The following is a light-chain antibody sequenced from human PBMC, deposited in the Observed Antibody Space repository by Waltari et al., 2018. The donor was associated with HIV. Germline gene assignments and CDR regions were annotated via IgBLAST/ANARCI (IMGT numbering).Light chain of an antibody. V-gene: IGKV1-9*01. CDR2: ASS. CDR3: QHLDSNPS. CDR1: RDIKSY. J-gene: IGKJ4*01. Sequence: DIQLTQSPSFLSASVGDIVTITCRASRDIKSYLAWYQQRPGKAPNLLMYASSTLESGVPSRFSGSGSGTEFTLTITSLQPEDIATYFCQHLDSNPSFVAGTTVGLK.